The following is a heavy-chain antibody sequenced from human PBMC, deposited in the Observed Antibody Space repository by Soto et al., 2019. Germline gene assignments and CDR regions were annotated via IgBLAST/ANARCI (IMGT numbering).Heavy chain of an antibody. CDR1: GGSISGYY. V-gene: IGHV4-59*12. CDR2: IYSGNT. Sequence: SETLSLTCTISGGSISGYYWTWIRQSPGKGLEYIGYIYSGNTNYNPSLNSRVTISVDTSKNQFSLKLSSVTAADTAVYYCASPNPQRGSGFLFDYWGQGTLVTVSS. CDR3: ASPNPQRGSGFLFDY. J-gene: IGHJ4*02. D-gene: IGHD2-21*01.